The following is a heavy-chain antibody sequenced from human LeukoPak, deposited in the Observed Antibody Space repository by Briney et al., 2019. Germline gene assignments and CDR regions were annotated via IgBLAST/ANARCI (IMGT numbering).Heavy chain of an antibody. V-gene: IGHV3-23*01. D-gene: IGHD3-22*01. CDR1: GFTSTSFA. J-gene: IGHJ4*02. Sequence: GRSLTLSCAPFGFTSTSFAMIWAPHAPGKGWDWVSTISRSGDATYYANSVKGRFNISRDNSKNTVYLQMSSLRAEDTAMYYCAKHSHDGSAPYYEVQLDYWGQGTLVTVSS. CDR3: AKHSHDGSAPYYEVQLDY. CDR2: ISRSGDAT.